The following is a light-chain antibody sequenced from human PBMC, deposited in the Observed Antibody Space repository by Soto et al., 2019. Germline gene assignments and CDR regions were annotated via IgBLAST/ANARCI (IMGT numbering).Light chain of an antibody. J-gene: IGKJ4*01. Sequence: EIVLTQSPGTLSLSPGERVTLSCRASQSVSSSYLAWCQQKPGQAPRLLIYGASSRATGIPDRFSGSGSGTEFTLTISSLQSEDFAVYYCQQYNNWPLALTFGGGTKVDIK. CDR2: GAS. CDR1: QSVSSSY. V-gene: IGKV3-20*01. CDR3: QQYNNWPLALT.